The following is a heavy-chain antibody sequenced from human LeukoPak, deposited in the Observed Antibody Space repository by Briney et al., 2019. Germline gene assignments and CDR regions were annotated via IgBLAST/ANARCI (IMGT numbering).Heavy chain of an antibody. CDR1: GYIFTTYW. CDR2: IYPYDSDT. J-gene: IGHJ5*02. Sequence: GESLKISCKGSGYIFTTYWIGWVRQMPGKGLEWMGIIYPYDSDTRYSPSFQGQVTISVDKSINTAYLQWSSLKASDTAMYYCARHPIAAGGAYNWFDPWGQGTLVTVSS. V-gene: IGHV5-51*01. D-gene: IGHD6-13*01. CDR3: ARHPIAAGGAYNWFDP.